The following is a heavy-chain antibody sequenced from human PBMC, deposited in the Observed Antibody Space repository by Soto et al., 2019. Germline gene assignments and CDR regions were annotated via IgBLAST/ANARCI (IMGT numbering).Heavy chain of an antibody. D-gene: IGHD6-13*01. CDR3: ARSTSSWSNWFDP. J-gene: IGHJ5*02. CDR2: IIPILGIA. Sequence: QVQLVQSGAEVKKPGSSVKVSCKASGGTFSSYTISWVRQAPGQGLEWMGRIIPILGIANYAQKFQGRVTITADKSTNTAYMELSSLRSEDTAVNYCARSTSSWSNWFDPWGQGTLVTVAS. CDR1: GGTFSSYT. V-gene: IGHV1-69*02.